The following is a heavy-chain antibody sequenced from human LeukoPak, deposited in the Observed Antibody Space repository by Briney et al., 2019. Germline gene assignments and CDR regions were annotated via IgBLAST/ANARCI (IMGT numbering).Heavy chain of an antibody. CDR2: INHSGST. CDR1: GGSFSGYY. CDR3: ARQTIVGVTPDY. D-gene: IGHD1-26*01. Sequence: SETLSLTCAVYGGSFSGYYWSWIRQPPGKGLEWIGEINHSGSTNYNPSLKSRVTISVDTSKNQFSLRLSSVTAADTAFYYCARQTIVGVTPDYWGQGTLVTVSS. V-gene: IGHV4-34*01. J-gene: IGHJ4*02.